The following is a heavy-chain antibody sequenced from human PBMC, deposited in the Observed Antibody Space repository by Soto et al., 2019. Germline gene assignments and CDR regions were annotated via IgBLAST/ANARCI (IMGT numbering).Heavy chain of an antibody. V-gene: IGHV4-4*02. CDR2: SHQSGNT. Sequence: QVQLQESGPGLVKPSGTLSLTCAVSGVSINSHDWWTWVRQPPGKGLEWIGESHQSGNTNYNSSLEKRSTISVDKAKNQFSLNANSVTVAGTAGYYCAARDSSKFYWGQGTRVTVSS. CDR3: AARDSSKFY. CDR1: GVSINSHDW. J-gene: IGHJ4*02.